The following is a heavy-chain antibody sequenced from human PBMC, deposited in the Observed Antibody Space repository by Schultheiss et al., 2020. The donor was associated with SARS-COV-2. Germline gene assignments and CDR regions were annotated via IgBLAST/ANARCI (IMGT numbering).Heavy chain of an antibody. CDR3: ARTSIAAHYYYYGMDV. Sequence: GESLKISCAASGFTFSSSWMHWVRQAPGKGLVWVSRISSDGSGTTYADSVKGRFTISRDNAKNTLYLQMNSLRAEDTAVYYCARTSIAAHYYYYGMDVWGQGTTVTVSS. CDR2: ISSDGSGT. D-gene: IGHD6-6*01. J-gene: IGHJ6*02. V-gene: IGHV3-74*01. CDR1: GFTFSSSW.